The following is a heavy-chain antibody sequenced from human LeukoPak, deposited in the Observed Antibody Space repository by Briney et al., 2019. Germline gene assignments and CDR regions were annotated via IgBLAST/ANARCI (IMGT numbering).Heavy chain of an antibody. CDR3: ARDKPGWGAFDV. CDR2: IAANNDHT. Sequence: ASVKVSCKASGYRVSSFAIIWVRQAPGQALECLGWIAANNDHTHYALNVQGRVTMTTDTSTGTAYMELRNLRSDDTAVYFCARDKPGWGAFDVWGQGTVVTVSS. D-gene: IGHD1-14*01. V-gene: IGHV1-18*01. J-gene: IGHJ3*01. CDR1: GYRVSSFA.